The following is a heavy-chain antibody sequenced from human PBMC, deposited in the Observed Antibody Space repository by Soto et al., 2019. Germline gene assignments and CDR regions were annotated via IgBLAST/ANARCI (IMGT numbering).Heavy chain of an antibody. Sequence: EVQLLESGGGLVQPGGSLRLSCAASGFTFSSYAMSWVRQAPGKGLEWVSAISGSGGSTYYADSVKGRFTISRDNSKNTLYLQMNSRRAEATAVYYCAKDLGGNGKEYFDYWGQGTLVTVSS. CDR2: ISGSGGST. V-gene: IGHV3-23*01. CDR1: GFTFSSYA. J-gene: IGHJ4*02. CDR3: AKDLGGNGKEYFDY. D-gene: IGHD2-15*01.